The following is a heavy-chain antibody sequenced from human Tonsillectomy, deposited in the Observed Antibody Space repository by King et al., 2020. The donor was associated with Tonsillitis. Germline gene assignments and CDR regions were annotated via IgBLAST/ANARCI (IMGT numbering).Heavy chain of an antibody. Sequence: VQLVESGGGLVKPGGSLRLSCAASGFMFSDFYMSWIRQAPGKGLEWVSYISSRDAPTYYADSGKGPFTISRDNAKNSLYLQMNSLRAEDTAVYYCARDTYYSDNTYDYWGQGTLVTVSS. D-gene: IGHD3-22*01. V-gene: IGHV3-11*01. J-gene: IGHJ4*02. CDR1: GFMFSDFY. CDR3: ARDTYYSDNTYDY. CDR2: ISSRDAPT.